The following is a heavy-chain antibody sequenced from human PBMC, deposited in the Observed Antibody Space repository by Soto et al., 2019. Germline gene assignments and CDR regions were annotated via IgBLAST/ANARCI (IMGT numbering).Heavy chain of an antibody. CDR1: GDSISSYY. J-gene: IGHJ2*01. CDR2: IYSSGST. V-gene: IGHV4-4*07. Sequence: SETLSLTCTVSGDSISSYYWSWIRQPAGKGLEWIGRIYSSGSTNYNPSLKSRVSMSVDTSKNQFSLKLSFVTAADTAVYYCARDSQKVGTTRLYFGLWGRGTLVTVSS. CDR3: ARDSQKVGTTRLYFGL. D-gene: IGHD1-26*01.